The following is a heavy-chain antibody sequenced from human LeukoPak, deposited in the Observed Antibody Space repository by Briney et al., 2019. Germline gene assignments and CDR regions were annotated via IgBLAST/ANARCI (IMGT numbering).Heavy chain of an antibody. CDR2: INSDGSST. CDR3: AREIGYCSGGSCEGYYYGMDV. CDR1: GFTFSSYW. J-gene: IGHJ6*04. D-gene: IGHD2-15*01. Sequence: PGGSLRLSCAASGFTFSSYWMHWVRQAPGKGLVWVPRINSDGSSTSYADSVKGRFTISRDNAKNTLYLQMNSLRAEDTAVYYCAREIGYCSGGSCEGYYYGMDVWGKGTTVTVSS. V-gene: IGHV3-74*01.